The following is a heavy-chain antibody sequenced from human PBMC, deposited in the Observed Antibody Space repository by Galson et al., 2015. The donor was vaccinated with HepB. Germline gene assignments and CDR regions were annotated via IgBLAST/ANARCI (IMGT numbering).Heavy chain of an antibody. CDR3: ARGRGEWELLDLWYFDY. D-gene: IGHD1-26*01. V-gene: IGHV3-30-3*01. Sequence: SLRLSCAGSGFTFGDYAMHWVRQAPGKGLEWVAVISYDGSNKYYADSVKGRFTISRDNSKNTLYLQMNSLRAEDTAVYYCARGRGEWELLDLWYFDYWGQGTLVTVSS. CDR1: GFTFGDYA. CDR2: ISYDGSNK. J-gene: IGHJ4*02.